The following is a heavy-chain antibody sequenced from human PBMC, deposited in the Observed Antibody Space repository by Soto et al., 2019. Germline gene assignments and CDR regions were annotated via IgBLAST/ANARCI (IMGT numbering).Heavy chain of an antibody. V-gene: IGHV3-30-3*01. CDR1: GFTFSSYT. Sequence: GGSLRLSCAASGFTFSSYTIHWVRQAPGKGLEWVALILYDGGNKYYADSVKGGFTVSRDNSKNTLYLQMNSLRAEDTAVYYCARDNGYSHGHGMDVWGQGTTVTVSS. J-gene: IGHJ6*02. CDR3: ARDNGYSHGHGMDV. D-gene: IGHD5-18*01. CDR2: ILYDGGNK.